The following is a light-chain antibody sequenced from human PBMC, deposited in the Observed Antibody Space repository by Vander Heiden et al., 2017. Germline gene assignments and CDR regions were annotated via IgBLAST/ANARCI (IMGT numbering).Light chain of an antibody. CDR1: SSDVGNYNY. V-gene: IGLV2-14*01. CDR3: SSYTSRSTWV. CDR2: DVS. J-gene: IGLJ3*02. Sequence: QSALTQPASVSGSPGQSITISCTVTSSDVGNYNYVSWYQQHPGKAPKLMIYDVSNRPAGVSNRFSGSKSGNTASLTISGLQAEDEADYYCSSYTSRSTWVFGGGTKLTVL.